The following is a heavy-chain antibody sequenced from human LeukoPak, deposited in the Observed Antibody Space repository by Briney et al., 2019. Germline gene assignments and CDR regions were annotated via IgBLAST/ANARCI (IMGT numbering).Heavy chain of an antibody. CDR1: GFTFSSYS. Sequence: PGGSLRLSCAASGFTFSSYSMNWVRQAPGKGLEWVSSISSSSSYIYYADSVKGRFTISRDNAKNSLYLQMNSLRAEDTAVYYCARDSSIAVAGTLNYYYMDVWGKGTAVTVSS. D-gene: IGHD6-19*01. V-gene: IGHV3-21*01. CDR2: ISSSSSYI. CDR3: ARDSSIAVAGTLNYYYMDV. J-gene: IGHJ6*03.